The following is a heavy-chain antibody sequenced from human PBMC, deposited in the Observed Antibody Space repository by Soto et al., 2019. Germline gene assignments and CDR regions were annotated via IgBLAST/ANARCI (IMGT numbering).Heavy chain of an antibody. D-gene: IGHD2-2*02. CDR2: IWYDGSHK. Sequence: QVQLVESGGGVVQPGRSLRLSCASSGFSFSTYGIHWVRQAPGKGLEWVAVIWYDGSHKYYADSVKGRFTISRDNSKSTMYLQMHSLSAEDTAVYYCDLGYCSITTCYSLDYWGQGTLVTVST. CDR1: GFSFSTYG. CDR3: DLGYCSITTCYSLDY. J-gene: IGHJ4*02. V-gene: IGHV3-33*03.